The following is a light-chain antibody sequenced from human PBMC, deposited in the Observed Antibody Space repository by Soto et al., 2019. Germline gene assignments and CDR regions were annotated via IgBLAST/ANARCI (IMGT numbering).Light chain of an antibody. Sequence: QSALTQPASVSESPGQSITIPCTGSSSDVAAHNFVSWYQHHPDKAPKLIIYDVTNRPSGVSNRFSGSKSGTTASLTISGLQAEDEADYYCSSSTTSNTVVFGGGTKLTVL. V-gene: IGLV2-14*03. CDR1: SSDVAAHNF. CDR2: DVT. CDR3: SSSTTSNTVV. J-gene: IGLJ2*01.